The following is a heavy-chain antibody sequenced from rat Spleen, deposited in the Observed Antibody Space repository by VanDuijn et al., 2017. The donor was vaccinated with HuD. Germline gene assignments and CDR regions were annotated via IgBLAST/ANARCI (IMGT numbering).Heavy chain of an antibody. CDR2: IWSNGNI. Sequence: QMQLKESGPGLVQPSQTLSLSCIVSGLSLNTNSVSWIRQPPGKGLAWMGVIWSNGNIDYNSAIKSRLSISRDTSKSQVFLKMNSLQTEDTAMYFCARGSAFFDYWGHGVMVTVSS. J-gene: IGHJ2*01. CDR1: GLSLNTNS. CDR3: ARGSAFFDY. D-gene: IGHD3-3*01. V-gene: IGHV2-47*01.